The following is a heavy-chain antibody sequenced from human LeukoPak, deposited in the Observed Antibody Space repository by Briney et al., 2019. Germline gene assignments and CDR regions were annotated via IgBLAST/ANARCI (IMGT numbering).Heavy chain of an antibody. CDR1: GGSISSGGYY. D-gene: IGHD3-10*01. V-gene: IGHV4-31*03. CDR2: MFYSGST. Sequence: KPSETLSLTCTVSGGSISSGGYYWSWIRQLPGQGLEWIGYMFYSGSTDYNPSLKSRVTMSLDSSKNQFSLKLSSVTAADTAVYYCARGSYMVRGVINPFFLDYWGQGTLVTVSS. J-gene: IGHJ4*02. CDR3: ARGSYMVRGVINPFFLDY.